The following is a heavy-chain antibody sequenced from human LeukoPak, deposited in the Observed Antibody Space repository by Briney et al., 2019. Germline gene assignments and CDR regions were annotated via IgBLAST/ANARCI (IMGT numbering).Heavy chain of an antibody. Sequence: SETLSLTCAVYAGSFSGYYWSWIRQPPGKGLEWIRSIYYSGSTYYNPSLKSRVTISVDTSENQFSLKLSSVTAADTAVYYCARGVAITMIVVVPPHFDYWGQGTLVTVSS. J-gene: IGHJ4*02. CDR1: AGSFSGYY. V-gene: IGHV4-34*01. CDR3: ARGVAITMIVVVPPHFDY. CDR2: IYYSGST. D-gene: IGHD3-22*01.